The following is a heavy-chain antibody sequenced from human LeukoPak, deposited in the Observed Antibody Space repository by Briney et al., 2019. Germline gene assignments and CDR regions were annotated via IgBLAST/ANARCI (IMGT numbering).Heavy chain of an antibody. CDR1: GGSFSGYY. J-gene: IGHJ5*02. D-gene: IGHD5-18*01. CDR2: IYYSGST. Sequence: SETLSLTCAVYGGSFSGYYWSWIRQPPGKGLEWIGSIYYSGSTYYNPSLKSRVTISVDTSKNQFSLKLSSVTAADTAVYYCAREGPGYSYGQGWFDPWGQGTLVTVSS. CDR3: AREGPGYSYGQGWFDP. V-gene: IGHV4-34*01.